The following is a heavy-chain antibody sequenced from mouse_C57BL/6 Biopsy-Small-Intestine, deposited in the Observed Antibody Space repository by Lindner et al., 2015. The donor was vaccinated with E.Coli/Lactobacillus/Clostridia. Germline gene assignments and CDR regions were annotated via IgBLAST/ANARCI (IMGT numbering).Heavy chain of an antibody. Sequence: VQLQESGPELVKPGASVKMSCKASGYTFTSYVMHWVKQKPGQGLEWIGYINPYNDGTKYNEKFKGKATLTSDKSSSTAYMEFSSLTSEDSAVYYCARGGWLLRDYFDYWGQGTTLTVSS. CDR2: INPYNDGT. D-gene: IGHD2-3*01. J-gene: IGHJ2*01. V-gene: IGHV1-14*01. CDR1: GYTFTSYV. CDR3: ARGGWLLRDYFDY.